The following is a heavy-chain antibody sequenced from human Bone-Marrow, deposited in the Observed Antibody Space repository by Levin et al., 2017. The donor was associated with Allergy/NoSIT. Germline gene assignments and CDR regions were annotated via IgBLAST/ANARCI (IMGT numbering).Heavy chain of an antibody. CDR3: ARGCSGGSCYLLY. V-gene: IGHV3-21*01. Sequence: GGSLRLSCAASGFTFSSYSMNWVRQAPGKGLEWVSSISSSSSYIYYADSVKGRFTISRDNAKNSLYLQMNSLRAEDTAVYYCARGCSGGSCYLLYWGQGTLVTVSS. CDR2: ISSSSSYI. J-gene: IGHJ4*02. D-gene: IGHD2-15*01. CDR1: GFTFSSYS.